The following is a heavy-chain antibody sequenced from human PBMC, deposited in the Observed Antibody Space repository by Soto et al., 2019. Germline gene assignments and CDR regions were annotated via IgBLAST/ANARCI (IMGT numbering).Heavy chain of an antibody. D-gene: IGHD5-12*01. CDR1: GGSVSGYY. V-gene: IGHV4-34*01. J-gene: IGHJ3*02. CDR2: INHSGST. CDR3: AIHQGVATSGAFDI. Sequence: SETLSLTCAVYGGSVSGYYWSWIRQPPGKGLEWIGEINHSGSTSYNPSLKSRVTISVDTSKNQFSLKLSSVTAADTAVYYCAIHQGVATSGAFDISGQGTMVTVSS.